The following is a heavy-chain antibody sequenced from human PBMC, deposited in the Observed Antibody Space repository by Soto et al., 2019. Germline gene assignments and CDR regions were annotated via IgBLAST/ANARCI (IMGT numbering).Heavy chain of an antibody. J-gene: IGHJ4*02. CDR1: GFTVSSNY. CDR2: IYSGGST. Sequence: GGSLRLSCAASGFTVSSNYMSWVRQAPGKGLEWVSVIYSGGSTYYADSVKGRFTISRDNSKNTLYLQMNSLRAEDTAVYYCARGSSGYYFLRYWGQGTLVTVSS. D-gene: IGHD3-22*01. V-gene: IGHV3-53*01. CDR3: ARGSSGYYFLRY.